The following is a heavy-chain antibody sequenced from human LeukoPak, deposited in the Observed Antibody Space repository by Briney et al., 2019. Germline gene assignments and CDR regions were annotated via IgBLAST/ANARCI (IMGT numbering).Heavy chain of an antibody. CDR1: GGSISSSSYY. V-gene: IGHV4-39*07. Sequence: SETLSLTCTVSGGSISSSSYYWGWIRQPPGKGLEWIGSIYYSGSTYYNPSLKSRVTISVDTSKNQFSLKLSSVTAADTAVYYCARDSGPIYEPYYYYGMDVWGQGTTVTVSS. CDR3: ARDSGPIYEPYYYYGMDV. D-gene: IGHD3-10*01. J-gene: IGHJ6*02. CDR2: IYYSGST.